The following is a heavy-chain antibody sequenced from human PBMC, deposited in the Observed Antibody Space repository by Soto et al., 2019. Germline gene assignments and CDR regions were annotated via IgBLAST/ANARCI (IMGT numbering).Heavy chain of an antibody. Sequence: ASVKVSCKASGYTFTSYYMHWVRQAPGQGLEWMGIINPSGGSTSYAQKFQGRVTMTRDTSTSTVYMELSSLRSEDTAVYYCARIAAAGTTPHNWFDPWGQGTLVTVSS. V-gene: IGHV1-46*01. J-gene: IGHJ5*02. CDR1: GYTFTSYY. CDR3: ARIAAAGTTPHNWFDP. CDR2: INPSGGST. D-gene: IGHD6-13*01.